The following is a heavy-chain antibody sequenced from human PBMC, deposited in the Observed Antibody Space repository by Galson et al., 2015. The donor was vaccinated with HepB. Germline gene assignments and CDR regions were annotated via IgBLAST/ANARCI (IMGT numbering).Heavy chain of an antibody. CDR2: IIPIFGTA. Sequence: SVKVSCKASGGTFSSYAISWVRQAPGQGLEWMGGIIPIFGTANYAQKFQGRVTITADESTSTAYMELSSLRSEDTAVYYCARERGDTVTTDRWFDPWGQGTLVTVSS. V-gene: IGHV1-69*13. J-gene: IGHJ5*02. D-gene: IGHD4-17*01. CDR3: ARERGDTVTTDRWFDP. CDR1: GGTFSSYA.